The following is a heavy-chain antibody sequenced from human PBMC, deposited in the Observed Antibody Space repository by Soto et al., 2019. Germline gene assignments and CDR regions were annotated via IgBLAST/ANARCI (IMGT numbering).Heavy chain of an antibody. CDR2: IYWDDDK. J-gene: IGHJ4*02. Sequence: QITLNESGPTVVKPTETLTLTCTFSGFSLTTSGVGVGWVRQSTGKDPEWLAFIYWDDDKRYRTSLKSRLTITKDTSKNQVVLTMANVDPADTATYYCAHRVLRAVFGLVTTTAIYFDFWGQGTPVVVSS. D-gene: IGHD3-3*01. CDR1: GFSLTTSGVG. V-gene: IGHV2-5*02. CDR3: AHRVLRAVFGLVTTTAIYFDF.